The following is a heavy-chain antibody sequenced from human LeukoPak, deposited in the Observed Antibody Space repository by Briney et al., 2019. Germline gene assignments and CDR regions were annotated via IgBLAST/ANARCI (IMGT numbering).Heavy chain of an antibody. CDR1: GGSISSGSYY. J-gene: IGHJ2*01. CDR2: IYTSGST. CDR3: ARTTLHYWYFDL. Sequence: SQTLSLTCTVSGGSISSGSYYWSWIRQPAGKGLEWIGRIYTSGSTNYNPSLKSRVTISVDTSKNQFSLKLSSVTAADTAVYYYARTTLHYWYFDLWGRGTLVTVSS. V-gene: IGHV4-61*02. D-gene: IGHD4-11*01.